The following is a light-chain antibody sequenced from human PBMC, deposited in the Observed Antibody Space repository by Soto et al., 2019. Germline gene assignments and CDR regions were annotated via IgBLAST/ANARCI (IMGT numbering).Light chain of an antibody. V-gene: IGKV1-6*01. J-gene: IGKJ4*01. CDR3: LQDYNYPLT. Sequence: AIQMAQSPSSLSASVGDRVTITCRASQGIRNNLGWYQQKPGKAPKLLIYAASSLQSGVPSRFSGRGSGTDFTLTISSLQPEDFATYYCLQDYNYPLTFGGGTKVEIK. CDR2: AAS. CDR1: QGIRNN.